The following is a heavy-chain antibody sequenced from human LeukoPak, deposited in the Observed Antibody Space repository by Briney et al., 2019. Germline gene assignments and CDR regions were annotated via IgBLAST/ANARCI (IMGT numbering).Heavy chain of an antibody. J-gene: IGHJ3*02. Sequence: ASVKVSCTASGYTFTNYAMNWVRQAPGQGLERMGWINTNTGNPTYAQDFTGRFVFSLDTSVSTAYLQISSLKADDTAVYYCARDPMGYCSSTSCYPSAFDIWGQGTMVTVSS. CDR2: INTNTGNP. CDR1: GYTFTNYA. D-gene: IGHD2-2*01. V-gene: IGHV7-4-1*02. CDR3: ARDPMGYCSSTSCYPSAFDI.